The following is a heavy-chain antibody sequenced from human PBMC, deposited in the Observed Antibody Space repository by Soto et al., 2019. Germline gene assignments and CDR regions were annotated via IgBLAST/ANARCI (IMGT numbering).Heavy chain of an antibody. J-gene: IGHJ4*02. CDR3: ARDQGGAAHFDY. D-gene: IGHD6-13*01. V-gene: IGHV4-30-4*01. CDR1: GGSISSGDYY. CDR2: ISYSGST. Sequence: QVQLQESGPGLVKPSQTLSLTCTVSGGSISSGDYYWSWIRQPPGKVLEWIGYISYSGSTYFNPSLKSRVTISVDTSKNQFSLKLSSVTAADTAVYYCARDQGGAAHFDYWGQGTLVTVSS.